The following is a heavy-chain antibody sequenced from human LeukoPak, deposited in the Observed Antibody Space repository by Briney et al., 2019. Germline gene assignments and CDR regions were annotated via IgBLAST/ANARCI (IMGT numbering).Heavy chain of an antibody. CDR3: ARAYCSGGSCYSSDY. D-gene: IGHD2-15*01. J-gene: IGHJ4*02. CDR1: GYDFNGYY. V-gene: IGHV1-2*02. CDR2: INPNSGGT. Sequence: EASVKVSCKATGYDFNGYYIHWVRQTPRQGLEWMGWINPNSGGTNYAQKFQGRVTMTRDTSISTAYMELSRLRSDDTAVYYCARAYCSGGSCYSSDYWGQGTLVTVSS.